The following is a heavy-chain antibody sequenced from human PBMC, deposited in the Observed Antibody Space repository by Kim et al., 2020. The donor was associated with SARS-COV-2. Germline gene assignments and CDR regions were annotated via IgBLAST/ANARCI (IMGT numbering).Heavy chain of an antibody. J-gene: IGHJ3*02. V-gene: IGHV3-9*01. CDR3: AKDMVFGVIITRGAFDI. Sequence: SVKGRFTISRDNAKNSLYLQMNSLRAEDTALYYCAKDMVFGVIITRGAFDIWGQGTMVTVSS. D-gene: IGHD3-3*01.